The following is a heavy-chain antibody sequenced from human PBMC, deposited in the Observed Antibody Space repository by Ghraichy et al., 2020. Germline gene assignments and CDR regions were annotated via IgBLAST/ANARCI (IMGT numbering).Heavy chain of an antibody. D-gene: IGHD5-12*01. CDR2: ISSNGGST. J-gene: IGHJ4*02. CDR1: GFTFSSYA. V-gene: IGHV3-64D*06. Sequence: GGSLRLSCSASGFTFSSYAMHWVRQAPGKGLEYVSAISSNGGSTYYADSVKGRFTISRDNSKNTLYLQMSSLRAEDTAVYYCVKDLTRGSGYSGYDGPLDYWGQGTLVTVSS. CDR3: VKDLTRGSGYSGYDGPLDY.